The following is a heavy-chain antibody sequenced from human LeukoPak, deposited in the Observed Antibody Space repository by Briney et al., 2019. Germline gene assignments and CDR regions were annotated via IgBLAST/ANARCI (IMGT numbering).Heavy chain of an antibody. J-gene: IGHJ6*02. D-gene: IGHD3-22*01. CDR1: GYTFTCYY. Sequence: ASVKVSCKASGYTFTCYYMHWVRQAPGQGLEWMGWINPNSGGTNYAQKFRGMVNMTRDTSIITAYMELSRLRSDDTAVYYCARYYYDSSGYYDYYYYGMDVWGQGTTVTVSS. V-gene: IGHV1-2*02. CDR3: ARYYYDSSGYYDYYYYGMDV. CDR2: INPNSGGT.